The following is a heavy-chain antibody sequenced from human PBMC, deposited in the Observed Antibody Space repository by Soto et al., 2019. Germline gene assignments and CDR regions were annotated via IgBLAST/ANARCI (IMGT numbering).Heavy chain of an antibody. J-gene: IGHJ3*02. CDR3: ARRDNSGNDVFDI. D-gene: IGHD6-19*01. CDR2: IYPGDSET. CDR1: GYIFATSW. Sequence: PGESLKISCEASGYIFATSWIGWVRQMPGKGLEWMGVIYPGDSETTYRPSFQGHVTFSADKSINTVYLQWTSLKASDTAIYYCARRDNSGNDVFDIWGQGTMVTVSS. V-gene: IGHV5-51*01.